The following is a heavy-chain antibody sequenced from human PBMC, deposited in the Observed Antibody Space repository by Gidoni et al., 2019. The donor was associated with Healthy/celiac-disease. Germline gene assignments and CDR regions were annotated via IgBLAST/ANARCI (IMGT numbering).Heavy chain of an antibody. V-gene: IGHV1-2*02. J-gene: IGHJ4*02. Sequence: QVPLVQSGAEVKKPGASVKVSCKAYGDTFTGYYMHWVRQAPGQGLEWMGWINPNSGGTNYAQKFQGRVTMTRDTSISTAYMELSRLRSDDTAVYYCARDHYDFWSGWYYWGQGTLVTVSS. CDR3: ARDHYDFWSGWYY. CDR1: GDTFTGYY. CDR2: INPNSGGT. D-gene: IGHD3-3*01.